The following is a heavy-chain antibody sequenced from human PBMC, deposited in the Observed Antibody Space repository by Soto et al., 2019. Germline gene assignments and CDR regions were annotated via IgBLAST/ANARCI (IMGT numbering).Heavy chain of an antibody. D-gene: IGHD2-21*02. CDR2: IYYSGST. CDR3: AREGDPYCGGDCYYFDY. CDR1: VGSISSGGYY. V-gene: IGHV4-31*03. Sequence: QVQLQESGPGLVKPSQTLSLTCTVSVGSISSGGYYWSWIRQHPGNGLEWIGYIYYSGSTYYNPSLKSRVTISVDTSKNQFSLKLSSVTAADTAVYYCAREGDPYCGGDCYYFDYWGQGTLVTVSS. J-gene: IGHJ4*02.